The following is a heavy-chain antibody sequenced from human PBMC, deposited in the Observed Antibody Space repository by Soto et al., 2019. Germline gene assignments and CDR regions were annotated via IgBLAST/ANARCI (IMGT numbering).Heavy chain of an antibody. J-gene: IGHJ3*02. CDR2: ITGSDTNT. Sequence: EVQLLDSGGGLVQPGGSLRLSCAASGFTFPNYAMSWVRQAPEKGLEWVSSITGSDTNTYYADSVKGRFTISRDISKNTLTLQMNNLRAEDTAIYYCAKERDDRGWFRPAAAFDMWGQGTLVTVSS. V-gene: IGHV3-23*01. D-gene: IGHD6-19*01. CDR3: AKERDDRGWFRPAAAFDM. CDR1: GFTFPNYA.